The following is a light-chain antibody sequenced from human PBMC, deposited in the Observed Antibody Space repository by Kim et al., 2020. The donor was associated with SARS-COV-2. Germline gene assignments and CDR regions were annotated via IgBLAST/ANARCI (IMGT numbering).Light chain of an antibody. CDR3: CSRDNIGNHVI. CDR1: SPRNYY. Sequence: ALGQTVRCTCRGDSPRNYYASWYPQRPGQAPLLVIYGKNHRPPGIPGPFSGSSSGDPASLTITGAQAEEEADYSCCSRDNIGNHVIFGGGTQLTVL. CDR2: GKN. V-gene: IGLV3-19*01. J-gene: IGLJ2*01.